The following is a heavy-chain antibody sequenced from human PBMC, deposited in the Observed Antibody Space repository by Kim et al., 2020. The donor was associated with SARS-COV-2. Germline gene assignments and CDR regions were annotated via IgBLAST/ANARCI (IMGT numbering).Heavy chain of an antibody. CDR1: GGSFSGYY. D-gene: IGHD3-22*01. CDR3: ARGEEDYYDSSGYYPFDY. J-gene: IGHJ4*02. V-gene: IGHV4-34*01. CDR2: INHSGST. Sequence: SETLSLTCAVYGGSFSGYYWSWIRQPPGKGLEWIGEINHSGSTNYNPSLKSRVTISVDTSKNQFSLKLSSVTAADTAVYYCARGEEDYYDSSGYYPFDYWGQGTLVTVSS.